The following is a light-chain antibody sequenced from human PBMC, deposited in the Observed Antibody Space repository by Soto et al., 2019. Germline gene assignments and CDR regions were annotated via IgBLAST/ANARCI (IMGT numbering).Light chain of an antibody. CDR2: GAS. CDR3: QHYDSLRWT. CDR1: HIVTDY. Sequence: PGESATLSCRATHIVTDYLAGYQQKPGQAPRLLIYGASNRATGIPDRFSGSGSGTDFSLTISRLEPEDFAVYYCQHYDSLRWTFGLGTKVDIK. V-gene: IGKV3-20*01. J-gene: IGKJ1*01.